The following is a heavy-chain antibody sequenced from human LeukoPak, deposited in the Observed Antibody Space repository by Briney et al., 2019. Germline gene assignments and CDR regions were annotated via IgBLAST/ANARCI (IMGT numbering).Heavy chain of an antibody. J-gene: IGHJ3*02. Sequence: SETLSLTCSVSGGSINNYYWSWIRQPPGKGLEWIGHIFYSGSTNYNPSLKSRVTVSLVMSKNQISLKLSSVTTADTAMYYCARTDDAFHIWGHGTTVTVSS. V-gene: IGHV4-59*01. CDR3: ARTDDAFHI. CDR2: IFYSGST. CDR1: GGSINNYY. D-gene: IGHD2-21*02.